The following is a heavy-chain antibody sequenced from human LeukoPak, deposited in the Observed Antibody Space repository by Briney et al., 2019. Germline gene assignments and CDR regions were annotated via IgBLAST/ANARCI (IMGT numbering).Heavy chain of an antibody. D-gene: IGHD6-13*01. J-gene: IGHJ4*02. CDR1: GFTLRDYV. V-gene: IGHV3-30*04. CDR2: SSDDGGSG. CDR3: ARDFSERFSIDY. Sequence: GGSLRLSCEVSGFTLRDYVMHWVRQAPGKGLEWVAFSSDDGGSGNYADSVKGRFSVSRDNSKRTLFLQMNSLRTDDTAVYFCARDFSERFSIDYWGQGTLVTVS.